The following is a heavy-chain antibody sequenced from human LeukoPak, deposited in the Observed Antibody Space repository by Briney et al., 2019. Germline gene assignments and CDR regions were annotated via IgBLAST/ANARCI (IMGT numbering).Heavy chain of an antibody. CDR3: ARNEKWGRDY. J-gene: IGHJ4*02. CDR2: IVQDGSQK. D-gene: IGHD1-26*01. Sequence: PGGSLRLSCAASGLTFSSHWISWVRQAPGKGLERVANIVQDGSQKYYVDSVKGRFTISRDNGKNSLYLQMNSLRAEDTAVYYCARNEKWGRDYWGQGTLVTVSS. V-gene: IGHV3-7*03. CDR1: GLTFSSHW.